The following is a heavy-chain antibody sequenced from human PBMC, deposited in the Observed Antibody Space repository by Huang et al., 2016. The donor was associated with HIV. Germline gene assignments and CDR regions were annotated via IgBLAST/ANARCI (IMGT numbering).Heavy chain of an antibody. J-gene: IGHJ6*03. CDR2: VYPSGGV. CDR3: ARGRGGTHSYFFYSMDV. CDR1: GDSISSGAFY. V-gene: IGHV4-61*09. D-gene: IGHD1-26*01. Sequence: QVQLQESGPGLVQPSQTLSLICTVSGDSISSGAFYWTWIRQSAGGGLQWIGHVYPSGGVLYNGSLRSRVTIALDTSKNQLSLNLRSVTAADTALYFCARGRGGTHSYFFYSMDVWGAGTAVIVSS.